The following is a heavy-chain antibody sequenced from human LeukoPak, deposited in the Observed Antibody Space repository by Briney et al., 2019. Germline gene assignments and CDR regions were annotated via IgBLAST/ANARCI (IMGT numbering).Heavy chain of an antibody. J-gene: IGHJ4*02. Sequence: PSETLSLTCAVYGGSFSGYYWSWIRQPPGKGLEWIGYIYYSGTTNYNPSLKSRVTISVDTSKNQFSLKLSSVTAADTAIYYCASSFSYGTFDYWGQGTLVTVSS. CDR2: IYYSGTT. CDR1: GGSFSGYY. CDR3: ASSFSYGTFDY. V-gene: IGHV4-59*01. D-gene: IGHD3-16*01.